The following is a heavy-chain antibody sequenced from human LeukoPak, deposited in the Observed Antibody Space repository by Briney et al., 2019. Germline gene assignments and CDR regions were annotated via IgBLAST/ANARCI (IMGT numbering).Heavy chain of an antibody. Sequence: SETLSLTCTVSSGSISNYYWSWIRQPAGKGLEWIGRIYTSGSTNYNPSLKSRVTMSVDTSKNQFSLKLSSVTAADTAVYYCARETTVITDTAWFDPWGQGTLVTVSS. J-gene: IGHJ5*02. V-gene: IGHV4-4*07. CDR3: ARETTVITDTAWFDP. CDR2: IYTSGST. D-gene: IGHD4-23*01. CDR1: SGSISNYY.